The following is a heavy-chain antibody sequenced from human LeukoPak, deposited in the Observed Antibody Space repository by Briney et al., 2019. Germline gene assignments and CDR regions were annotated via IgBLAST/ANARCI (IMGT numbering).Heavy chain of an antibody. V-gene: IGHV3-21*01. D-gene: IGHD5-24*01. CDR2: VSFSSTYI. CDR3: ARQRLGYYLDS. J-gene: IGHJ4*02. Sequence: GGSLRLSCAASGLRFTVYPMNCVRQAPGKGLEWVSSVSFSSTYIYYADSVKGRFTVSRDNAKNSLYLQMNSLGDGDTAVYYCARQRLGYYLDSWGQGTLVTVSS. CDR1: GLRFTVYP.